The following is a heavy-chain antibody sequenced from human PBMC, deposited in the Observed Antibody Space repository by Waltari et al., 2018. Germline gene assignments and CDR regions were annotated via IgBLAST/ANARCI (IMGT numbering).Heavy chain of an antibody. Sequence: QLQLQQSGPGLVKPSESLSLTCGVSGDPASNYYWWSWVRQSPGKGLEWIGQIHGSGKTNYNPSLESRVTVSMDTSNNQFSLKLTSPTAADTAVYYCARDRGRGLYLDSWGQGTLVTVSP. V-gene: IGHV4-4*02. D-gene: IGHD1-26*01. J-gene: IGHJ4*02. CDR3: ARDRGRGLYLDS. CDR1: GDPASNYYW. CDR2: IHGSGKT.